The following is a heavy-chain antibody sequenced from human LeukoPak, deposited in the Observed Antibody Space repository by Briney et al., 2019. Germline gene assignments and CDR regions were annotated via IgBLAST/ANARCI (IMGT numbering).Heavy chain of an antibody. CDR3: ARGYCSSSSCPLNDY. D-gene: IGHD2-2*01. CDR1: GFTFSDYY. CDR2: IRSSSSCT. J-gene: IGHJ4*02. V-gene: IGHV3-11*05. Sequence: GGSLRLSCAASGFTFSDYYMSWIRQAPGKRLEWVSYIRSSSSCTKYADSVKGRFTISRDNAKNSLYLQMNSLRAEDTAVYYCARGYCSSSSCPLNDYWGQGTLVTVSS.